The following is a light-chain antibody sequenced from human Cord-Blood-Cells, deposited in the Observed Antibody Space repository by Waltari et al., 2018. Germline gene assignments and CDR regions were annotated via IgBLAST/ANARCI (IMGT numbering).Light chain of an antibody. V-gene: IGKV1-5*01. CDR3: QQYNSYST. CDR1: QSISSW. J-gene: IGKJ2*01. CDR2: DAS. Sequence: DIQMTQSPSPLSASVGDRVTITCRASQSISSWLAWYQQKPGKTPNLLIYDASTLESGVPSRFSGSGSGTEFSLTISRLQPDDFATDDCQQYNSYSTFGQGTKLEIK.